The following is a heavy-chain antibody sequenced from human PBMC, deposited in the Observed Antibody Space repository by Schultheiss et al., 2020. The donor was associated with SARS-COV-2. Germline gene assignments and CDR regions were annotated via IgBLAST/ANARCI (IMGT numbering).Heavy chain of an antibody. V-gene: IGHV3-74*01. J-gene: IGHJ3*02. D-gene: IGHD1-26*01. CDR2: INSDGSST. CDR3: ARAGGWELLLDI. CDR1: GFTFSSYW. Sequence: GGSLRLSCAASGFTFSSYWMHWVRQAPGKGLVWVSRINSDGSSTSYADSVKVRFTISRDNAKNTLYLQMNSLRAEDTAVYYCARAGGWELLLDIWGQGTMVTVSS.